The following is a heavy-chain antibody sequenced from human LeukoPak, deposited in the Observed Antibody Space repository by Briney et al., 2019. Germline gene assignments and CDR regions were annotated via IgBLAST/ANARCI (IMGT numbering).Heavy chain of an antibody. D-gene: IGHD3-22*01. CDR3: ARGSMIVVVGAFDI. Sequence: SETLSLTCTVSGYSISSGYYWGWIRQPPGKGLEWIGSIYHSGSTYYNPSLKSRVTISVDTSKNQCSLKLSSVTAADTAVYYCARGSMIVVVGAFDIWGQGTMVTVSS. J-gene: IGHJ3*02. CDR1: GYSISSGYY. V-gene: IGHV4-38-2*02. CDR2: IYHSGST.